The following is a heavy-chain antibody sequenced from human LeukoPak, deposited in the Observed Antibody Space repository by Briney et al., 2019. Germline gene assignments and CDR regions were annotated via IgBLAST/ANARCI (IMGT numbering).Heavy chain of an antibody. CDR3: ARGWDTAKSAFDI. D-gene: IGHD5-18*01. V-gene: IGHV1-69*13. CDR1: GGTFSSYA. J-gene: IGHJ3*02. CDR2: IIPIFGTA. Sequence: SVKVSCKASGGTFSSYAISWVRQAPGRGLEWMGGIIPIFGTANYAQKFQGRVTITADESTSTAYMELSSLRSEDTAVYYCARGWDTAKSAFDIWGQGTMVTVSS.